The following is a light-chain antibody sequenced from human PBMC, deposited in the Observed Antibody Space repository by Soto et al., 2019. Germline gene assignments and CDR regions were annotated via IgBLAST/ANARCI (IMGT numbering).Light chain of an antibody. CDR3: QQHANWPLT. V-gene: IGKV3-11*01. CDR1: QSFGNN. J-gene: IGKJ4*01. Sequence: EIVLTQSPATLSLSPGERATLSCRASQSFGNNLAFYQKKPGQAPGLLIYEASTRATGIPARFSGSWSGTDFTLTISSLEPEDFAVYYCQQHANWPLTFGGGTKVDI. CDR2: EAS.